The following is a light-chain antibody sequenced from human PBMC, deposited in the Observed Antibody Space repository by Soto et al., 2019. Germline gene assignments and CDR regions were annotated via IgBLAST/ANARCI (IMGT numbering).Light chain of an antibody. CDR2: AAS. V-gene: IGKV3-20*01. CDR1: QSVSSSY. J-gene: IGKJ2*01. CDR3: QQYGSSPRT. Sequence: EIVLTQSPGTLSLSPGERATLSCRASQSVSSSYLAWYQQKPGQAPRLLIYAASSRATGIPDRFSGSGSGTDFTLTISRLAPEDFAVYYCQQYGSSPRTFGQGTKLEIK.